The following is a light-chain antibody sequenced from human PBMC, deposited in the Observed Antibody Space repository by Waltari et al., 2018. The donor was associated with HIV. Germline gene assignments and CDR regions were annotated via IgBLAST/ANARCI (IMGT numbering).Light chain of an antibody. V-gene: IGLV2-11*01. Sequence: QSALPQPRPVSGSPGQSVTISCPGTSSDGGGSNYVFWYLQHPAKAPKLVIYDVTKLPSGVPDRFSGAKSVNTASLTISGLEAEDEADYYCCSYAGSYTLVFGGGTKLTVL. J-gene: IGLJ3*02. CDR3: CSYAGSYTLV. CDR1: SSDGGGSNY. CDR2: DVT.